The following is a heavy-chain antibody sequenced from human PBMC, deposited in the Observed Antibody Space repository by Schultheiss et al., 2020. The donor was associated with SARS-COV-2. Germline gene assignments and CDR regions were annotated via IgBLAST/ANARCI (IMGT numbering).Heavy chain of an antibody. CDR3: ARGDSSGFHVDY. D-gene: IGHD3-22*01. V-gene: IGHV3-33*08. J-gene: IGHJ4*02. CDR2: IWYDGSNK. CDR1: GFTFSSYA. Sequence: GESLKISCAASGFTFSSYAMSWVRQASGKGLEWVAVIWYDGSNKYYADSVKGRFTISRDNSKNTLYLQMNSLRAEDTAVYYCARGDSSGFHVDYWGQGTLVTVSS.